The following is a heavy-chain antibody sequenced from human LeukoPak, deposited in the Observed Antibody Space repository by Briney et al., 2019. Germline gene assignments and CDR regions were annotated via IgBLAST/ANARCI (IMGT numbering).Heavy chain of an antibody. D-gene: IGHD3-3*01. CDR1: GYTFTGYY. J-gene: IGHJ4*02. Sequence: GASVKVSCKASGYTFTGYYMHWVRQAPGQGLEWMGWINPNSGGTNYAQKLQGRVTMTRDTSISTAYMELSRLRSDDTAVYYCARSYYDFWSGYSSRVLDYWGQGTLVTVSS. CDR3: ARSYYDFWSGYSSRVLDY. CDR2: INPNSGGT. V-gene: IGHV1-2*02.